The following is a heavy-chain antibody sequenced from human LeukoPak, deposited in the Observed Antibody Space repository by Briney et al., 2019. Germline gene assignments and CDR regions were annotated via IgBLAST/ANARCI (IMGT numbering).Heavy chain of an antibody. V-gene: IGHV3-23*01. Sequence: PRGSLRLSCAASGFTFSNCAMSWVRQAPGKGLEWVSGVSGSGDSTYYADSVKGRFTISRDNSNNALFLLMNSLRAEDTAVYYCAKYMSSGQWGQGTLVTVSS. D-gene: IGHD6-19*01. CDR2: VSGSGDST. J-gene: IGHJ4*02. CDR1: GFTFSNCA. CDR3: AKYMSSGQ.